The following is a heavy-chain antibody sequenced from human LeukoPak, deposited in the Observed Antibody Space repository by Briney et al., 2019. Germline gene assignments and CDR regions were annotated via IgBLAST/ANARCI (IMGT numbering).Heavy chain of an antibody. D-gene: IGHD3-9*01. J-gene: IGHJ3*02. CDR3: GDEGSRLAAHAFDM. Sequence: PGKSLRLSCAASGFTFRNYGMHWVRQAPGKGLEWVSFIQNIGGPTYYADAVNGRFTIYRDNSTNVLWLQMNSLQTEVTAISVCGDEGSRLAAHAFDMWGQGTMVTVSS. CDR2: IQNIGGPT. V-gene: IGHV3-30*19. CDR1: GFTFRNYG.